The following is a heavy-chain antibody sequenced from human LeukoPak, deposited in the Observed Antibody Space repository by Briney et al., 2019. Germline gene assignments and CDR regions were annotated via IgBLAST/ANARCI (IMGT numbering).Heavy chain of an antibody. V-gene: IGHV3-74*01. Sequence: GGSLRLSCAASGFTFSSYWMHWVRQAPGKGLVWVSRINSDGSSTSYADSVKGRFTIPRDNAKNTLYLQMNSLRAEDTAVYYCARVTLSGSYLFDYWGQGTLVTVSS. CDR1: GFTFSSYW. CDR2: INSDGSST. CDR3: ARVTLSGSYLFDY. D-gene: IGHD1-26*01. J-gene: IGHJ4*02.